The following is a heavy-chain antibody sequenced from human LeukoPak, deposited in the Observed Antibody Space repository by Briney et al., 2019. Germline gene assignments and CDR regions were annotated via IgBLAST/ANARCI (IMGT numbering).Heavy chain of an antibody. V-gene: IGHV1-2*02. CDR1: GYTFIDFY. Sequence: ASVKVSCKASGYTFIDFYIHWVRQAPGQGLEYVGWITPKSGDTYSPQRFQGRATMTRDASISTAYMELSSLRSDDTAVYFCARVRLADERAWAYWGQGTLVTVSS. CDR3: ARVRLADERAWAY. J-gene: IGHJ4*02. CDR2: ITPKSGDT. D-gene: IGHD3-3*02.